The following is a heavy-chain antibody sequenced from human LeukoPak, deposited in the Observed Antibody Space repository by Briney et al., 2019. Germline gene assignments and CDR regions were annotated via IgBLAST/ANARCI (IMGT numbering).Heavy chain of an antibody. J-gene: IGHJ4*02. CDR3: ARDQYYDSSGYYAY. V-gene: IGHV3-21*01. Sequence: PGGSLRLSCAASGFTFSSYAMSWVRQAPGKGLEWVSSISSSSSYIYYADSVKGRFTISRDNAKNSLYLQMNSLRAEDTAVYYCARDQYYDSSGYYAYWGQGTLVTVSS. D-gene: IGHD3-22*01. CDR1: GFTFSSYA. CDR2: ISSSSSYI.